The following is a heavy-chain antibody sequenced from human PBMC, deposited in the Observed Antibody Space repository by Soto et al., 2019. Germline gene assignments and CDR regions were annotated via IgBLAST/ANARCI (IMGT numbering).Heavy chain of an antibody. D-gene: IGHD6-13*01. CDR1: GGTFSSYA. CDR2: IIPIFGTA. Sequence: QVQLVQSGAEVKKPGSSVKVSCKASGGTFSSYAISWVRQAPGQGLEWMGGIIPIFGTANYAQKFQGRVTSTEDESTSTAYMELSSLRSEDTAVYYCARDGYSSSWYSRYNWFDPWGQGTLVTVSS. CDR3: ARDGYSSSWYSRYNWFDP. V-gene: IGHV1-69*01. J-gene: IGHJ5*02.